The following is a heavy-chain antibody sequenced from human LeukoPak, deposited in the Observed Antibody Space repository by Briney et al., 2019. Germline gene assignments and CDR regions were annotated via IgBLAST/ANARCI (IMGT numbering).Heavy chain of an antibody. V-gene: IGHV4-31*03. Sequence: SQTLSLTCTVSGRSISSGGYYCSWIRQHPGKGLEWIGYIYYSGSTYYNPSLKSRVTISVDTSKNQFSLKLSSVTAADTAVYYFARAPTKALLYYFDYWGQGTLVTVSS. CDR3: ARAPTKALLYYFDY. D-gene: IGHD2/OR15-2a*01. CDR1: GRSISSGGYY. J-gene: IGHJ4*02. CDR2: IYYSGST.